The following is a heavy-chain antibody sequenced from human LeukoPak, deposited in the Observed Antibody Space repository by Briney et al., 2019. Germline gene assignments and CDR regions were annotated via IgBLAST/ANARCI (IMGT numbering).Heavy chain of an antibody. CDR3: ARGRYYDSSGYYFDY. CDR2: INTDGSST. D-gene: IGHD3-22*01. CDR1: GFTLSNFW. Sequence: GGSLRLSCSASGFTLSNFWIHWVRQAPGKGLVWVSRINTDGSSTNYADSVKGRFAVSRDNAKNTLYLQMNSLRAEDTAVYYCARGRYYDSSGYYFDYWGQGTLVTVSS. J-gene: IGHJ4*02. V-gene: IGHV3-74*01.